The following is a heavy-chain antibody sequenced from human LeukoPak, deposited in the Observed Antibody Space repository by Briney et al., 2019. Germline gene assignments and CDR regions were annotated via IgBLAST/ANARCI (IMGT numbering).Heavy chain of an antibody. CDR1: GFTFDDYA. CDR2: ISWNSGSI. V-gene: IGHV3-9*01. D-gene: IGHD6-19*01. CDR3: ASRLVR. J-gene: IGHJ4*02. Sequence: GGSLRLSCAASGFTFDDYAMHWVRQAPGKGLEWVSGISWNSGSIGYADSVKGRFTISRDNAKNSLYLQMNSLRAEDTAVYYCASRLVRWGQGTLVTVSS.